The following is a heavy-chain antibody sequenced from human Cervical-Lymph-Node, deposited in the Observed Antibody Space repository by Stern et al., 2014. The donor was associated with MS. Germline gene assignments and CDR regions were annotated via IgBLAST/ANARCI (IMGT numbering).Heavy chain of an antibody. CDR2: IYWDDDK. D-gene: IGHD4/OR15-4a*01. CDR1: GFSLSTSGLG. CDR3: ARTSLTMPWNY. V-gene: IGHV2-5*02. Sequence: QINLKESGPTLVKPTQTLTLTCTFSGFSLSTSGLGVGWIRQPPGKALEWLALIYWDDDKRYSPYLKSRLTITKDTSKNQVVLTMTNMDPVDTATYYCARTSLTMPWNYWGQGTLVTVSS. J-gene: IGHJ4*02.